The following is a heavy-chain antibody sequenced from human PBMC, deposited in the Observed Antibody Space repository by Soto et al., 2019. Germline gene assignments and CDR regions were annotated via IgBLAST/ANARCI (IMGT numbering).Heavy chain of an antibody. CDR2: IYYSGST. CDR1: GGSISSGDYY. Sequence: SETLSLTCTVSGGSISSGDYYWSWIRQPPGKGLEWIGYIYYSGSTYYNPSLKSRVTISVDTSKNQFSLKLSSVTAADTAVYYCARDRSSGWFDPWGQGTLVTVPQ. V-gene: IGHV4-30-4*01. J-gene: IGHJ5*02. CDR3: ARDRSSGWFDP.